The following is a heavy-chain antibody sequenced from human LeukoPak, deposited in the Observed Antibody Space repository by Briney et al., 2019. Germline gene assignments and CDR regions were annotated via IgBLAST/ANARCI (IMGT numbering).Heavy chain of an antibody. J-gene: IGHJ6*02. CDR2: ISSSGSTI. CDR3: ARDRWEDTAMVYYYYYYGMDV. CDR1: GFTFSDYY. Sequence: GGSLRLSCAASGFTFSDYYMSRIRQAPGKGLEWVSYISSSGSTIYYADSVKGRFTISRDNAKNSLYLQMNSLRAEDTAVYYCARDRWEDTAMVYYYYYYGMDVWGQGATVTVSS. V-gene: IGHV3-11*01. D-gene: IGHD5-18*01.